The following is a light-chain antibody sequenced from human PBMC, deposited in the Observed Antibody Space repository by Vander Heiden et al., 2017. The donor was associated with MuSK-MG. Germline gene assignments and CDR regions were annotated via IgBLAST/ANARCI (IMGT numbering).Light chain of an antibody. V-gene: IGLV2-14*03. CDR3: ASYTPTTAKHVL. Sequence: SAVGSGYNYVSWNQPHPGQAPNRMIYDVPHRPSGVSHRFSGSKSGTTASLTISGLQSEDEAAYFCASYTPTTAKHVLFGAGTKVTVL. J-gene: IGLJ3*02. CDR2: DVP. CDR1: SAVGSGYNY.